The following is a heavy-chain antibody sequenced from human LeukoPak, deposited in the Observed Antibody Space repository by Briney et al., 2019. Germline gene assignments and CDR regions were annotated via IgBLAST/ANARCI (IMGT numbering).Heavy chain of an antibody. V-gene: IGHV1-8*02. J-gene: IGHJ5*02. CDR3: ARMEYLRSDDDNWFDP. CDR2: MNPNSGNT. CDR1: GYTFTSYD. Sequence: ASVKVSCTASGYTFTSYDINWVRQATGQGLEWMGWMNPNSGNTGYAQKFQGRVTMTRDTSISTAYMELSSLRSEDTAVYYCARMEYLRSDDDNWFDPWGQGTLVTVSS. D-gene: IGHD3-3*01.